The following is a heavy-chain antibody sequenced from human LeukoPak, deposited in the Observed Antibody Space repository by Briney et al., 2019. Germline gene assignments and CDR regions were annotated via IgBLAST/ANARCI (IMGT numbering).Heavy chain of an antibody. J-gene: IGHJ4*02. CDR2: ISYDGSNK. CDR1: GFTFSSYA. V-gene: IGHV3-30-3*01. CDR3: AGDGGRY. Sequence: GGSLRPSCAASGFTFSSYAMHWVRQAPGKGLEWVAVISYDGSNKYYADSVKGRFTISRDNSKNTLYLQMNSLRAEDTAVYYCAGDGGRYWGQGTLVTVSS. D-gene: IGHD2-15*01.